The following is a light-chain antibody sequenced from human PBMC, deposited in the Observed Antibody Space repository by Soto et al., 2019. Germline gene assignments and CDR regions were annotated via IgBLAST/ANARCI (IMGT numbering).Light chain of an antibody. CDR1: SGHSSYT. J-gene: IGLJ2*01. CDR2: VTSDGRH. V-gene: IGLV4-69*01. Sequence: QSVLTQSPSASASLGASVKLTCTLSSGHSSYTIAWHQQQPEMGPRYLMKVTSDGRHSKGDGIPDRFSGSSSGAERYLTISSLQSEDEADYYCQTWGTGIEVFGGGTKLTVL. CDR3: QTWGTGIEV.